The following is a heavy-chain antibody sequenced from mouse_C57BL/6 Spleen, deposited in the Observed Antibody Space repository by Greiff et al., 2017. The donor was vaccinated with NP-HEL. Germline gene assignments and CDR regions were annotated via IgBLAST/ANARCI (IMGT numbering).Heavy chain of an antibody. CDR1: GYTFTSYG. CDR2: IYPRSGNT. CDR3: ARWATVVERYFDV. Sequence: QVQLKESGAELARPGASVKLSCKASGYTFTSYGISWVKQRTGQGLEWIGEIYPRSGNTYYNEKFKGKATLTADKSSSTAYMELRSLTSEDSAVYFCARWATVVERYFDVWGTGTTVTVSS. D-gene: IGHD1-1*01. V-gene: IGHV1-81*01. J-gene: IGHJ1*03.